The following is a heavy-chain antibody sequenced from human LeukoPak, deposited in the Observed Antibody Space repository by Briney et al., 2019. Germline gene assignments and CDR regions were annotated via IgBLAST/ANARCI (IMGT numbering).Heavy chain of an antibody. V-gene: IGHV1-18*01. CDR3: ARGDYTFDY. J-gene: IGHJ4*02. CDR2: ISAYNGAT. D-gene: IGHD4-17*01. Sequence: LEWMGLISAYNGATNYAQKLQRRVTMTTDTSTSTAYMELRSLRSDDTAVYYCARGDYTFDYWGQGTLVTVSS.